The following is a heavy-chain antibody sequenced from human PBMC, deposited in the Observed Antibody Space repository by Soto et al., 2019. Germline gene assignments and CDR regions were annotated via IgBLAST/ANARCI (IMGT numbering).Heavy chain of an antibody. D-gene: IGHD2-21*01. CDR3: ARMVVGNPDEPDY. V-gene: IGHV4-31*03. J-gene: IGHJ4*02. CDR1: GGSISSGGYY. Sequence: SETLSLTCTVSGGSISSGGYYWSWIRQHPGKGLEWIGYIYYSGSTYYNPSLKSRVTISVDTSKNQFSLKLSSVTAADTAVYYCARMVVGNPDEPDYWGQGTLVTVSS. CDR2: IYYSGST.